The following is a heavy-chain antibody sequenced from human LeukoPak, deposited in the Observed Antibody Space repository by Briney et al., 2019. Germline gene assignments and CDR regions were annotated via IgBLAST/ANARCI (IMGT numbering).Heavy chain of an antibody. J-gene: IGHJ4*02. CDR1: GFTFSSYA. Sequence: GGSLRLSCAASGFTFSSYAMSWVRQAPGKGLEWVSAISGSGGSTYYADSVKGRFTISRDNSKNTLYLQMNSLRAEDTAVYYCAKDINIWSGYYTLSASLDYWGQGTLVTVSS. V-gene: IGHV3-23*01. CDR2: ISGSGGST. D-gene: IGHD3-3*01. CDR3: AKDINIWSGYYTLSASLDY.